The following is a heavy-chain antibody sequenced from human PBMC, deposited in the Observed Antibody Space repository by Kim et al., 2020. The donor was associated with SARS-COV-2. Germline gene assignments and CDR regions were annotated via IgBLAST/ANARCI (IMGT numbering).Heavy chain of an antibody. V-gene: IGHV7-4-1*02. D-gene: IGHD3-3*01. J-gene: IGHJ6*02. Sequence: ASVKVSCKASGYTFTSYAMIWVRQAPGQGLEWMGWINTNTGNPTYAQGFTGRFVFTLDNSVSTAYLQISSLKAEDTAVYYCARDPGSATSFGVVIISPTRDRRDVWGQGTTVTVSS. CDR1: GYTFTSYA. CDR3: ARDPGSATSFGVVIISPTRDRRDV. CDR2: INTNTGNP.